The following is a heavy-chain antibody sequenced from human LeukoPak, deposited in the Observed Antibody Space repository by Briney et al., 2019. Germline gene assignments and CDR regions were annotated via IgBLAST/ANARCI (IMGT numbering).Heavy chain of an antibody. V-gene: IGHV1-69*13. CDR2: IIPIFGTA. D-gene: IGHD6-13*01. J-gene: IGHJ4*02. Sequence: SVKVSCKASGYTFTSYAMHWVRQAPGQGLEWMGGIIPIFGTANYAQKFQGRVTITADESTSTAYMELSSLRSEDTAVYYCARDSGYSSSWYAIFDYWGQGTLVTVSS. CDR1: GYTFTSYA. CDR3: ARDSGYSSSWYAIFDY.